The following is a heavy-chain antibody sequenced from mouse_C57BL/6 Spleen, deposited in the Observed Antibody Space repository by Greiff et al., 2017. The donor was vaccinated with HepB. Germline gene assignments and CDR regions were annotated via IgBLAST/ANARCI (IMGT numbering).Heavy chain of an antibody. CDR1: GYTFTDYY. D-gene: IGHD3-2*02. CDR2: INPNNGGT. CDR3: ARWTAQAFDY. J-gene: IGHJ2*01. Sequence: VQLKQSGPELVKPGASVKISCKASGYTFTDYYMNWVKQSHGKSLEWIGDINPNNGGTSYNQKFKGKATLTVDKSSSTAYMELRSLTSEDSAVYYCARWTAQAFDYWGQGTTLTVSS. V-gene: IGHV1-26*01.